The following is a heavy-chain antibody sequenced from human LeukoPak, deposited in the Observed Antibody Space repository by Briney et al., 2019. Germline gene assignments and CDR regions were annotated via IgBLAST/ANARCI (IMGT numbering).Heavy chain of an antibody. Sequence: GGSLRLSCAASGFTFSSYWMSWVRQAPGEGLEWVANIKQDGSEKYYVDSVKGRFTISRDNAKNSLYLQMNSLRAEDTAVYYCARDLYDSSGYYLGYYFDYWGQGTLVTVSS. D-gene: IGHD3-22*01. CDR1: GFTFSSYW. V-gene: IGHV3-7*01. CDR2: IKQDGSEK. J-gene: IGHJ4*02. CDR3: ARDLYDSSGYYLGYYFDY.